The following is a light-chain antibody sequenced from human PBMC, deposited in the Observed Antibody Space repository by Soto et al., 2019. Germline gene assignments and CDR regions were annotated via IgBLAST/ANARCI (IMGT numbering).Light chain of an antibody. V-gene: IGLV2-8*01. CDR3: TSYAGSNNLV. J-gene: IGLJ3*02. CDR2: EVS. CDR1: SSDIGGYNY. Sequence: QSVLTQPPSASGSPGQSVTISCTGTSSDIGGYNYVSWYQQHPGKAPKLIIYEVSKRPSGVPDRFSGSKSGNTASLTVSGLQAEDKADYYCTSYAGSNNLVFAGGTQLTVL.